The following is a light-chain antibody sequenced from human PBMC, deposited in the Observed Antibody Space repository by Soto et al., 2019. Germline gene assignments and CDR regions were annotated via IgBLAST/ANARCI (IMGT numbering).Light chain of an antibody. Sequence: AIQLTQSPSSLSASVGDRVTITCRASQAIRGALAWYQQKPGKAPKMLIYDVSTLESGVPSRFSGSSSGTDVTLTISSLQPEDFATYYCQQFNSYPITFGQGTRLEIK. CDR2: DVS. CDR1: QAIRGA. V-gene: IGKV1-13*02. CDR3: QQFNSYPIT. J-gene: IGKJ5*01.